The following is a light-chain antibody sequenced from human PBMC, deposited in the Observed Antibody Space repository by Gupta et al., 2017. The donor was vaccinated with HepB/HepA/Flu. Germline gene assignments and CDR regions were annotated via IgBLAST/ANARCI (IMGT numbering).Light chain of an antibody. CDR1: QSLLYRPKNKNY. J-gene: IGKJ4*01. CDR2: GAS. CDR3: QQYYSISS. V-gene: IGKV4-1*01. Sequence: TINCKSSQSLLYRPKNKNYLAWYQHKLGQPPKLLIYGASTRESVVPDRFSGSGSGTDFSLIISSLQAEDVAIYYCQQYYSISSFGGGTKVEI.